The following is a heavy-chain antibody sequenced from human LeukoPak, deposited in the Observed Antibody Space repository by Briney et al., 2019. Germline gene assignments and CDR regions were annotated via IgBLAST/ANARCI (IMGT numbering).Heavy chain of an antibody. CDR2: IYYSGST. V-gene: IGHV4-39*07. J-gene: IGHJ5*02. D-gene: IGHD1-14*01. Sequence: GSLRLSCAASGFTFSSYAMSWVRQPPGKGLEWIGSIYYSGSTYYNPSLKSRVTISVDTSKNQFSLKLSSVTAADTAVYYCARVTPRTSWLDPWGQGTLVTVSS. CDR1: GFTFSSYA. CDR3: ARVTPRTSWLDP.